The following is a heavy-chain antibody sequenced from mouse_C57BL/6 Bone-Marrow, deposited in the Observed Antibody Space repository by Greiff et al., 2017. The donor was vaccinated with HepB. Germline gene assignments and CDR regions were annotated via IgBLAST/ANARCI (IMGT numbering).Heavy chain of an antibody. CDR2: IYPGSGST. V-gene: IGHV1-55*01. Sequence: QVQLQQPGAELVKPGASVKMSCKASGYTFTSYWITWVKQRPGQGLEWIGDIYPGSGSTNYNEKFKSKATLTVDTSSSTAFMQLSSLTSEDSAVYYCARGERGIGIGRLRSYYWGQGTSVTVSS. CDR3: ARGERGIGIGRLRSYY. CDR1: GYTFTSYW. J-gene: IGHJ4*01. D-gene: IGHD2-4*01.